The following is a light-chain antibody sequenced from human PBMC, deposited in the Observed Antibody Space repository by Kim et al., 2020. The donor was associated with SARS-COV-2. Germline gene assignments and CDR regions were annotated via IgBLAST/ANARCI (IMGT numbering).Light chain of an antibody. V-gene: IGLV2-23*02. CDR2: EVT. CDR1: SSDVGTYNL. J-gene: IGLJ2*01. CDR3: YSYAGSRTVV. Sequence: GQSITISCTGTSSDVGTYNLVSWYQQHPGKAPRLMVYEVTKRPSGVSNRFSGSKSGNTASLTISGLQAEDEADYYCYSYAGSRTVVFGGGTQLTV.